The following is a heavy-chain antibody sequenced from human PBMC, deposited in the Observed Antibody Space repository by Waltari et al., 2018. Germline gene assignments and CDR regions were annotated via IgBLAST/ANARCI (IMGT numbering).Heavy chain of an antibody. D-gene: IGHD1-26*01. J-gene: IGHJ5*02. Sequence: QVLLQESGPGLVTPSETLSLTCTVSGFYISNGYFWAWIRQPPGKCLQWIGSIYHSGAAFYNSSLESRVTISVDTSKNQFSLEVNSLTAADTAVYYCARERVDTGSNLWSPRNPRFDPWGQGTLVTVSS. CDR2: IYHSGAA. CDR1: GFYISNGYF. V-gene: IGHV4-38-2*02. CDR3: ARERVDTGSNLWSPRNPRFDP.